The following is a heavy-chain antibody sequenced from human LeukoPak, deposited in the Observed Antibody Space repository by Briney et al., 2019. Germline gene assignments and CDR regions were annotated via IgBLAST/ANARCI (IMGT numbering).Heavy chain of an antibody. J-gene: IGHJ3*02. CDR2: IYYSGST. CDR3: ARDLGDGYNSGDAFDI. D-gene: IGHD5-24*01. CDR1: GGSISSYY. V-gene: IGHV4-59*01. Sequence: KPSETLSPTCTVSGGSISSYYWSWIRQPPGKGLEWIGYIYYSGSTNYNPSLKSRVTISVDTSKNQFSLKLSSVTAADTAVYYCARDLGDGYNSGDAFDIWGQGTMVTVSS.